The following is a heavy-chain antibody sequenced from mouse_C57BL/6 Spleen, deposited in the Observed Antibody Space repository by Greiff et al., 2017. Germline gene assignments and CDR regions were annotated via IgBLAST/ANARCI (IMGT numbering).Heavy chain of an antibody. Sequence: QVQLQPSGAELVRPGASVTLSCKASGYTFTDYEMHWVKQTPVHGLEWIGAIDPETGGTAYNQKFKGKAILTADKSSSTAYMELRSLTSEDSAVYYCTYYGSSYIYAMDYWGQGTSVTVSS. CDR1: GYTFTDYE. CDR2: IDPETGGT. D-gene: IGHD1-1*01. V-gene: IGHV1-15*01. CDR3: TYYGSSYIYAMDY. J-gene: IGHJ4*01.